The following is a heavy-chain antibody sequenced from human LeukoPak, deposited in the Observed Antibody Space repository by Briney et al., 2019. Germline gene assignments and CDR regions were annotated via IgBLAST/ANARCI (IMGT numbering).Heavy chain of an antibody. V-gene: IGHV4-39*01. CDR2: IYYSGST. CDR1: GGSISSSSYY. CDR3: ARALRYFDWLKGPGDAFDI. D-gene: IGHD3-9*01. J-gene: IGHJ3*02. Sequence: PSETLSLTCTVSGGSISSSSYYWGWIRQPPGKGPEWTGSIYYSGSTYYNPSLKSRVTISVDTSKNQFSPKLSSVTAADTAVYYCARALRYFDWLKGPGDAFDIWGQGTMVTVSS.